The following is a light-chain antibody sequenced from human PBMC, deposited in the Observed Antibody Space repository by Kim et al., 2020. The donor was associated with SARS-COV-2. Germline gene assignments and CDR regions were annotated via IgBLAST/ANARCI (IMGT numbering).Light chain of an antibody. J-gene: IGLJ2*01. Sequence: VALGQTVRITCQGDRLRSYYATWYQQKQGQAPILVSYGKNNRPSGIPDRFSGSSSGNTASLTITGTQAGDEADYYCNSRDSNDNVVFGGGTKLTVL. CDR3: NSRDSNDNVV. CDR1: RLRSYY. CDR2: GKN. V-gene: IGLV3-19*01.